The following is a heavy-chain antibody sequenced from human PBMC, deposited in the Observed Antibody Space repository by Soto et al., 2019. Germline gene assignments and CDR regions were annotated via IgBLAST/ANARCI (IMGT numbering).Heavy chain of an antibody. V-gene: IGHV1-69*13. CDR2: IIPIFGTA. CDR3: AVGLETYYYYYGMDV. J-gene: IGHJ6*02. CDR1: GGTFSSYA. Sequence: GASVKVSCKASGGTFSSYAISWVRQAPGQGLEWMGGIIPIFGTANYAQKFQGRVTITADESTSTAYMELSSLRSEDTAVYYCAVGLETYYYYYGMDVWGQGTTVTVS.